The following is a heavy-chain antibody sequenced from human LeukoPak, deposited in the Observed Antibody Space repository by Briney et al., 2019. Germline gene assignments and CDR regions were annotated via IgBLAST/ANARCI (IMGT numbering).Heavy chain of an antibody. CDR2: LYYRGTT. J-gene: IGHJ4*02. V-gene: IGHV4-39*02. CDR3: AREYSRSVVAGSRPDY. CDR1: GDSISSSSYY. D-gene: IGHD2-21*01. Sequence: KSSETLSRTCTVSGDSISSSSYYWGWIRQPPGKGLEWIGGLYYRGTTYYNTPLKSRVTATVDTSNNQFSPTLNSVTAADTAVYFCAREYSRSVVAGSRPDYWGQALLVAVSS.